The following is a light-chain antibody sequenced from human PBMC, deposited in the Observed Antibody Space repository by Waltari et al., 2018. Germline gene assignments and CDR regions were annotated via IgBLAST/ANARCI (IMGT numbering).Light chain of an antibody. Sequence: QSVLTQSPSASGTPGQRVTISCSGSSSNIGSNYVYWYQQVPGTAPKLLIYRNDQRPSGVPDGFSGSKSGTSAALAIRGLRSEDEADYYCAAWDDSLTSLLCGGGTKLTVL. V-gene: IGLV1-47*01. CDR2: RND. J-gene: IGLJ3*02. CDR3: AAWDDSLTSLL. CDR1: SSNIGSNY.